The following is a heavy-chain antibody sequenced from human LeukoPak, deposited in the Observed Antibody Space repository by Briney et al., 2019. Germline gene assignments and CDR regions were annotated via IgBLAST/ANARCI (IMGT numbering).Heavy chain of an antibody. CDR1: AFTFSAYN. CDR3: ARGGMATNRDYMDV. V-gene: IGHV3-21*01. CDR2: ISGSGIFI. J-gene: IGHJ6*03. Sequence: GGSLRLSFAASAFTFSAYNMNWVRQAPGKGLDWVSFISGSGIFIYCADSVQGRFTISRDNAKNSLYLQMNSLRAEDTAVYYCARGGMATNRDYMDVWGKGTTVTVSS. D-gene: IGHD5-24*01.